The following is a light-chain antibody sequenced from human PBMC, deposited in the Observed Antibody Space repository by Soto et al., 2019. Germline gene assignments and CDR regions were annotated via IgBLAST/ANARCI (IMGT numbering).Light chain of an antibody. V-gene: IGLV2-8*01. CDR1: SSDVGGYNY. CDR2: EVS. Sequence: QSALTQPPSASGSPGQSVTISCTGTSSDVGGYNYVSWYQQHPGKAPKLMIIEVSKRPSGVTDRFSGSMSGNTASLTVSGLQDEDEVDYYCSSYAGSNVVFGGGTEPTVL. J-gene: IGLJ2*01. CDR3: SSYAGSNVV.